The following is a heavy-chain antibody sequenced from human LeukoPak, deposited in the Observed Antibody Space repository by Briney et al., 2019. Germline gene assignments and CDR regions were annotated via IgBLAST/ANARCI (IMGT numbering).Heavy chain of an antibody. J-gene: IGHJ3*02. CDR2: INSDGSNT. CDR3: ARGGGDHAFDI. V-gene: IGHV3-74*01. Sequence: GGSLRLSCAASGFTFSSYWMHWVRQAPGKGLVWVSRINSDGSNTIYGDSVKGRFTISRDNAKNTLYLQLNSLRAKDTAVYYCARGGGDHAFDIWGQGTMVTVSS. CDR1: GFTFSSYW. D-gene: IGHD3-16*01.